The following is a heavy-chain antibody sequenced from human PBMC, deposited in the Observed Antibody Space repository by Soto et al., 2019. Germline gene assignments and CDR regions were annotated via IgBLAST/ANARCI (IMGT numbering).Heavy chain of an antibody. J-gene: IGHJ6*02. D-gene: IGHD2-15*01. Sequence: QVQLVQSGAEVKKPGSSVKVSCKASGGTFSSYAISWVRQAPGQGLEWMGGITPIFRTADYAQKFQGRVTIXAXEXXSTAYMELSSLRSEDTAVYYCASVETQRYYYGMDVWGQGTTVTVSS. V-gene: IGHV1-69*12. CDR1: GGTFSSYA. CDR2: ITPIFRTA. CDR3: ASVETQRYYYGMDV.